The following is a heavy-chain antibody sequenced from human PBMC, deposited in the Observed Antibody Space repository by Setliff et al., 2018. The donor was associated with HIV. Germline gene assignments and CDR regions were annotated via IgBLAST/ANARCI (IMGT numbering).Heavy chain of an antibody. V-gene: IGHV3-11*03. CDR2: ISSSSSYT. D-gene: IGHD3-10*01. CDR3: ALNYYGTGSNDY. J-gene: IGHJ4*02. Sequence: PGGSLRLSCAASGFTFSDYYMSWIRQAPGKGLEWVSYISSSSSYTNYADSVKGRFTISRDNAKNSLYLQMNSLRAEDTAVYYCALNYYGTGSNDYWGQGTLVTVSS. CDR1: GFTFSDYY.